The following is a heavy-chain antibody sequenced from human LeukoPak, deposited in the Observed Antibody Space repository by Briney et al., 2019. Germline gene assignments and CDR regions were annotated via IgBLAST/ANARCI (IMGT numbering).Heavy chain of an antibody. V-gene: IGHV3-7*03. J-gene: IGHJ4*02. CDR2: IKQDGTEK. Sequence: GGSLRLSCEASGFTSSEYWMTWVRHAPGKGLEWVANIKQDGTEKHYVDSVKGRFTISRDNTENSMYLQMNSPRVEDTAVYFCAGGAGWTAEDWGQGTQVTVSS. D-gene: IGHD3/OR15-3a*01. CDR1: GFTSSEYW. CDR3: AGGAGWTAED.